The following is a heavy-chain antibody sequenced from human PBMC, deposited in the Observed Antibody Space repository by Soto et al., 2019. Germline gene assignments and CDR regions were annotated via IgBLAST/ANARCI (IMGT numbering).Heavy chain of an antibody. V-gene: IGHV3-30-3*01. Sequence: QVQLVESGGGVVQPGRSLRLSCAASGFTFSSYAMHWVRQAPGKGLEWVAVISYDGSNKYYADSVKGLFTISRDNSKNTLYQQMNSLRAEETAVYYCAKIPAVYYYDSSGYPISWGQGTLVTVSS. CDR1: GFTFSSYA. D-gene: IGHD3-22*01. CDR3: AKIPAVYYYDSSGYPIS. J-gene: IGHJ4*02. CDR2: ISYDGSNK.